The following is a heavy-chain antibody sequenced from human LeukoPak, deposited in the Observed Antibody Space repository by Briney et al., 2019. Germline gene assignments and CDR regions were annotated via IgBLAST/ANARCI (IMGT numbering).Heavy chain of an antibody. D-gene: IGHD5-24*01. V-gene: IGHV3-7*03. CDR2: IKQDGSEK. J-gene: IGHJ4*02. CDR1: RFTFSNYA. Sequence: GGSLRLSCVGSRFTFSNYAMTWVRQAPGKGLEWVANIKQDGSEKYYVDSVKGRFTISRDNAKNSLYLQMNSLRVEDTAVYYCAKEGRSLQTYWGQGTLVTVSS. CDR3: AKEGRSLQTY.